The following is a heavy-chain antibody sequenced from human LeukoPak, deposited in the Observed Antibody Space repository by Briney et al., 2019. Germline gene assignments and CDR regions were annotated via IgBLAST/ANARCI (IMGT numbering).Heavy chain of an antibody. CDR2: ISSASAYR. D-gene: IGHD3-3*01. Sequence: PGGSLRLSCAASGFTFSSYSMNWVRQAPGRGLEWVSSISSASAYRYYSDSVKGRFTISRDNAKNILYLQMSSLSAEDTAVYYCARDGSGFYLYYYMDVGGRGTPVTVSS. J-gene: IGHJ6*03. CDR3: ARDGSGFYLYYYMDV. CDR1: GFTFSSYS. V-gene: IGHV3-21*01.